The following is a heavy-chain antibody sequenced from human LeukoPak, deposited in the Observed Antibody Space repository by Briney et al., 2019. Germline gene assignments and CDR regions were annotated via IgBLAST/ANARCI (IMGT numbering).Heavy chain of an antibody. J-gene: IGHJ6*04. Sequence: PGGSLRLSCAASGFTFSSYWMSWVRQAPGKGLEWVANIKQDGSEKYYVDSVKGRFTISRDNAKNSLYLAMNSLRVEDAAVYYCVAGGAFDIWGKGTTVTVSS. CDR1: GFTFSSYW. V-gene: IGHV3-7*01. CDR2: IKQDGSEK. CDR3: VAGGAFDI. D-gene: IGHD3-16*01.